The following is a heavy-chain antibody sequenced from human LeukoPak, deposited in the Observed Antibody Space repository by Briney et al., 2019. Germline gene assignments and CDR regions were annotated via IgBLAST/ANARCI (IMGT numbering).Heavy chain of an antibody. D-gene: IGHD6-19*01. CDR3: ARRTSGWTFDY. CDR1: GGSISISSYY. V-gene: IGHV4-61*05. Sequence: SETLSLTCTVSGGSISISSYYWSWIRQPPGKGLEWIGFIYHSGSTNYNPSLKSRVTMSVDTAKNQFSLKPNSVTAADTAVYYCARRTSGWTFDYWGQGTLVTVSS. J-gene: IGHJ4*02. CDR2: IYHSGST.